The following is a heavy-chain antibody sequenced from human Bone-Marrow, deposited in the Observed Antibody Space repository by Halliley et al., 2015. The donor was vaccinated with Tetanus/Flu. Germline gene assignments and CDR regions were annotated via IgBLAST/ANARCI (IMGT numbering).Heavy chain of an antibody. CDR2: ISSSSQST. D-gene: IGHD2-21*01. Sequence: SLRLSCVASGFTFSASAMTWVRQAPGRGLEWVSDISSSSQSTNYSDSVKGRFAIYRDNSKNTVYLQMKRLRGDDTAIYYCAKVSSPHESGGPPDRRQLRTHYFDSWGQGVLVSVSS. V-gene: IGHV3-23*01. CDR1: GFTFSASA. CDR3: AKVSSPHESGGPPDRRQLRTHYFDS. J-gene: IGHJ4*02.